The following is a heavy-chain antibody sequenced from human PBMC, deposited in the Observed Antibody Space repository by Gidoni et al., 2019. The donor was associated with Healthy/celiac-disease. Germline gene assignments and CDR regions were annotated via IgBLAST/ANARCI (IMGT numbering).Heavy chain of an antibody. CDR3: ARDPSTVTTQTDY. Sequence: QVQLQQWGAGLLKPSETLSLTCAVYGGSFSGYHWSWIRQPPGKGLEWIGEINHTGSTNYNPSLKSRVTISVDTSKNQFSLKLSSVTAADTAVYYCARDPSTVTTQTDYWGQGTLVTVSS. CDR1: GGSFSGYH. V-gene: IGHV4-34*01. J-gene: IGHJ4*02. D-gene: IGHD4-17*01. CDR2: INHTGST.